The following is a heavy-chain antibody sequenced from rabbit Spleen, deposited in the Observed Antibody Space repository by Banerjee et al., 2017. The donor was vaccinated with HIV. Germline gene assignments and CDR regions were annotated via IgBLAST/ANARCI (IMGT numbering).Heavy chain of an antibody. CDR3: ARDTSSSFSSYGMDL. Sequence: ESGGDLVKPGASLTLTCTASGVSFSVSSYMCWVRQAPGKGLEWIACIDAGSSDFTYFASWAKGRFTISKTSSTTVTLQMTSLTAADTATYFCARDTSSSFSSYGMDLWAQGPSSPS. D-gene: IGHD1-1*01. J-gene: IGHJ6*01. CDR1: GVSFSVSSY. CDR2: IDAGSSDFT. V-gene: IGHV1S40*01.